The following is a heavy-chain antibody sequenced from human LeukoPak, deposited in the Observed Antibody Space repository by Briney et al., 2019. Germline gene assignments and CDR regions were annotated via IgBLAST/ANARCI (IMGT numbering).Heavy chain of an antibody. J-gene: IGHJ6*02. CDR1: GGSISNYF. CDR2: IYYSGST. CDR3: ARQSGEYSSKYGMDV. V-gene: IGHV4-59*08. D-gene: IGHD6-13*01. Sequence: SETLSLTCTVSGGSISNYFWSRIRQPPGKGLEWIGCIYYSGSTFYHPSLKSRVTISVDTSKNQLSLKVTSVTAADTAVYYCARQSGEYSSKYGMDVWGQGTTVTVSS.